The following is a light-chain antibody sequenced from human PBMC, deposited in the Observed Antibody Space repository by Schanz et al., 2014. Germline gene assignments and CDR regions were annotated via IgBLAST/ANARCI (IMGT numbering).Light chain of an antibody. J-gene: IGKJ4*01. CDR3: QQYFNSPLT. Sequence: EIVLTQSPATLSLSPGERATLSCRASQSVSSYLAWYQQKPGQAPRLLIYDASNRATGIPARFSGSGSGTDFTLTISRLEPEDFAVYYCQQYFNSPLTFGGGTNVEVK. CDR2: DAS. V-gene: IGKV3-11*01. CDR1: QSVSSY.